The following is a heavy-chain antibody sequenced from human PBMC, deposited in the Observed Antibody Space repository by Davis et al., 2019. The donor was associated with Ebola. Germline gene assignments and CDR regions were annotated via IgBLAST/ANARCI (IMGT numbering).Heavy chain of an antibody. D-gene: IGHD3-3*01. Sequence: SETLSLTCAVYGGSFSGYYWSWIRQPPGKGLEWIGEINHSGSTNYNPSLKSRVTISVDTSKNQFSLKLSSVTAADTAVYYCARVTYDFWSGYLDYWGQGTLVTVSS. CDR3: ARVTYDFWSGYLDY. J-gene: IGHJ4*02. CDR2: INHSGST. CDR1: GGSFSGYY. V-gene: IGHV4-34*01.